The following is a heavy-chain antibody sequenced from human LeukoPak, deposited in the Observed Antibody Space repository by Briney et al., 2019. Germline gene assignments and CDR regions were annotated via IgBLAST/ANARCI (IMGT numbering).Heavy chain of an antibody. CDR1: GFTFSSYA. J-gene: IGHJ3*02. Sequence: GGSLRLSCAACGFTFSSYAMSWVRQAPGKGLEWVSAISGSGGSTYYADSVKGRFTISRDNSKNTLYLQMNSLRAEDTAVYYCAKDDYYYDSSGYYLGDAFDIWGQGTLVTVSS. CDR3: AKDDYYYDSSGYYLGDAFDI. CDR2: ISGSGGST. D-gene: IGHD3-22*01. V-gene: IGHV3-23*01.